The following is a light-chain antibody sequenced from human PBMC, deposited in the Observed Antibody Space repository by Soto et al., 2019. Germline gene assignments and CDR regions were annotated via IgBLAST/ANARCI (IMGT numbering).Light chain of an antibody. J-gene: IGLJ1*01. CDR2: EVN. Sequence: QSALTQPPSASGSPGQSVTISCTGTSSDVGGDNYVSWYQQLPGTVPKLMIYEVNKRPSGVPDRFSGSKSGNTASLTVSGLQAEDEADCYCTSYAGGNNVFGTGTKLTVL. V-gene: IGLV2-8*01. CDR3: TSYAGGNNV. CDR1: SSDVGGDNY.